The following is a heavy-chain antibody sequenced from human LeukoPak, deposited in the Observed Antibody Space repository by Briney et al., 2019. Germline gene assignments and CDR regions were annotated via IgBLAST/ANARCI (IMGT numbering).Heavy chain of an antibody. CDR3: ARDDDYVSGDAFDI. J-gene: IGHJ3*02. CDR2: IYHSGST. CDR1: GGSISSSSYY. Sequence: SETLSLTCTVSGGSISSSSYYWGWIRQPPGKGLEWIGTIYHSGSTYYNPSLKSRVTISVDTSKNQFSLKLSSVTPEDTAVFYCARDDDYVSGDAFDIWGQGTMVTVSS. V-gene: IGHV4-39*07. D-gene: IGHD3-16*01.